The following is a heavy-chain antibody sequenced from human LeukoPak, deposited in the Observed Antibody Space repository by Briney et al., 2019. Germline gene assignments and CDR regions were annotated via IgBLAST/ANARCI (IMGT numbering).Heavy chain of an antibody. CDR2: ISAYNGNT. Sequence: GASVKVSCKASGYTFTSYDINWVRQATGQGLEWMGWISAYNGNTNFAQKLQGRVTMTTDSSTGTAYMELRSLRSDDTAVYYCARIAYCGGDCYTTYFDYWGQGTLVTVSS. CDR1: GYTFTSYD. CDR3: ARIAYCGGDCYTTYFDY. V-gene: IGHV1-18*01. D-gene: IGHD2-21*01. J-gene: IGHJ4*02.